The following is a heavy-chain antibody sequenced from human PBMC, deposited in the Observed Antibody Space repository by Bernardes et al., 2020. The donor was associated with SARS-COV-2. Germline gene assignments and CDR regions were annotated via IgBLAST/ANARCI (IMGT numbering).Heavy chain of an antibody. J-gene: IGHJ6*02. V-gene: IGHV1-2*02. CDR3: AREPPNWGVYYYGMDV. CDR1: GYTFTGYY. D-gene: IGHD7-27*01. CDR2: INPNSGGT. Sequence: ASVKFSCNASGYTFTGYYMHWVRQAPGQGLEWMGWINPNSGGTNYAQKFQGRVTMTRDTSISTAYMELSRLRSDDTAVYYCAREPPNWGVYYYGMDVWGQGTTVTVSS.